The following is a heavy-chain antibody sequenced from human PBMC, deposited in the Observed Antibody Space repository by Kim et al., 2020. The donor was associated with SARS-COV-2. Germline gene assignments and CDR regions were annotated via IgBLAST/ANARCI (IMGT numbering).Heavy chain of an antibody. J-gene: IGHJ4*02. CDR2: T. V-gene: IGHV3-23*05. CDR3: AKSETEGYFDY. D-gene: IGHD3-3*01. Sequence: TYYADSGKGRFTIARDHTKNALDVQMSSLSAEDTAVYYCAKSETEGYFDYWGQGTLVTVSS.